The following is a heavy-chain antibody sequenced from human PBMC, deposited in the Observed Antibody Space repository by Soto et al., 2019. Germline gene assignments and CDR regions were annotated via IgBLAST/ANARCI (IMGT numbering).Heavy chain of an antibody. J-gene: IGHJ6*02. D-gene: IGHD2-2*01. CDR2: INHSGST. CDR3: ARKGYCSSTSCLPLGMDV. Sequence: SETLSLTCAVYGGSFSGYYWSWIRQAPGEGLEWIGEINHSGSTNYNPSLKSRVTISVDTSKNPFSLKLSSVTAADTAVYYCARKGYCSSTSCLPLGMDVWGQGTTVTVSS. CDR1: GGSFSGYY. V-gene: IGHV4-34*01.